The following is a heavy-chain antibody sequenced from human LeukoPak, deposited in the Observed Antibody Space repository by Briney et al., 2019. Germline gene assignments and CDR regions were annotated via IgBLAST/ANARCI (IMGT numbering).Heavy chain of an antibody. CDR3: VKNGQQLRYFQH. J-gene: IGHJ1*01. V-gene: IGHV1-24*01. CDR2: FDPEDGET. Sequence: ASVKVSCKVSGYTLTELSMHWVRQAPGKGLEWMGGFDPEDGETIYAQKFQGRVTMTEDTSTDTAYMELSSLRSEDTAVYYCVKNGQQLRYFQHWGQGTLVTVSS. CDR1: GYTLTELS. D-gene: IGHD6-13*01.